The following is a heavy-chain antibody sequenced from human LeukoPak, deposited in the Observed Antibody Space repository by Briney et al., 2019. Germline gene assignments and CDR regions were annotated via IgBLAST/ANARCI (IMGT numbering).Heavy chain of an antibody. CDR3: ARERQNKDFWSGGDY. CDR1: GFSFEEYG. D-gene: IGHD3-3*01. V-gene: IGHV3-20*01. J-gene: IGHJ4*02. Sequence: GGSLRLSCAASGFSFEEYGMSWVRHAPGRGLEWVSGINYNGGSIGYADSVRGRFTISRDNAKRTLYLQMNSLRAEDTALYRCARERQNKDFWSGGDYWGQGTLVTVSS. CDR2: INYNGGSI.